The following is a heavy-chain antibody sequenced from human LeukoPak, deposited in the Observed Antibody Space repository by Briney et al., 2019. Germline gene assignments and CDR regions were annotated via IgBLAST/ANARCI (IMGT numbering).Heavy chain of an antibody. CDR3: ARGGASRSPYDY. Sequence: GASVKVSCKASGYTFTGYYMHWVRQAPGQGREWMGWINPNSGGTNYAQKFQGWVTMTRDTSISTAYMELSRLRSDAKAVYYCARGGASRSPYDYWGQGTLVTVSS. CDR2: INPNSGGT. J-gene: IGHJ4*02. CDR1: GYTFTGYY. D-gene: IGHD5-12*01. V-gene: IGHV1-2*04.